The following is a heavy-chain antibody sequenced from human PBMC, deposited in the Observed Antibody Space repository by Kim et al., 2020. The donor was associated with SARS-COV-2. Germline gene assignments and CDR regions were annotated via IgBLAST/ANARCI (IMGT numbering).Heavy chain of an antibody. CDR1: GYTFTSYY. CDR3: ARGAWLQGIAENGRCDP. V-gene: IGHV1-46*01. J-gene: IGHJ5*02. CDR2: INPSGGST. D-gene: IGHD5-12*01. Sequence: ASVKVSCKASGYTFTSYYMHWVRQAPGQGLEWMGIINPSGGSTSYAQKFQGRVTMTRDTSTSTVYMELSSGSSEDTAVYYCARGAWLQGIAENGRCDPWGQGTLVTVSS.